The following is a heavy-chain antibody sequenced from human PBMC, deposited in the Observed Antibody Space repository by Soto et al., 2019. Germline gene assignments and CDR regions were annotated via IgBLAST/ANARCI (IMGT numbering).Heavy chain of an antibody. D-gene: IGHD1-26*01. CDR2: IYYSGST. J-gene: IGHJ5*02. Sequence: QVQLQESGPGLVKPSQTLSLTCTVSGGSISSGDYYWSWIRQPPGKGLEWIGYIYYSGSTYYNPALKSRVTISVDTSKNLFSLKLSSVTAADTAVYYCARDKGGSTPWDPWFDPWGQGTLVTVSS. CDR1: GGSISSGDYY. V-gene: IGHV4-30-4*01. CDR3: ARDKGGSTPWDPWFDP.